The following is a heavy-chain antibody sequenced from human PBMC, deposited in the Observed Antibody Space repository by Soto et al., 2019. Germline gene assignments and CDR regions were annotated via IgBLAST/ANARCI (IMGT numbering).Heavy chain of an antibody. J-gene: IGHJ3*02. D-gene: IGHD5-12*01. CDR1: GGSISSYY. Sequence: QVQLQESGPGLVKPSETLSLTCTVSGGSISSYYWSWIRQPAGKGLEWIGYIYYSGRTNYNPSINSRGTISVDMSKNQFTMQMSSVTAADTAAYYCARGGDIVATYGAFDIWGQGTMVTVSS. CDR3: ARGGDIVATYGAFDI. CDR2: IYYSGRT. V-gene: IGHV4-59*08.